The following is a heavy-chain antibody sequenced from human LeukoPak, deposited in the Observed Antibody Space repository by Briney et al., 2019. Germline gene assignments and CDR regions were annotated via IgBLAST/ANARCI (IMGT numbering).Heavy chain of an antibody. J-gene: IGHJ4*02. V-gene: IGHV3-21*01. D-gene: IGHD6-6*01. CDR1: GFTFSSYS. CDR3: ARALSYSSSRNDY. Sequence: GGSLRLSCAASGFTFSSYSMNWVRQAPGKGLEWVSSISSSSSSYIYYADSVKGRFTISRDNAKNSLYLQMNSLRAEDTAVYYCARALSYSSSRNDYWGQGTLVTVSS. CDR2: ISSSSSSYI.